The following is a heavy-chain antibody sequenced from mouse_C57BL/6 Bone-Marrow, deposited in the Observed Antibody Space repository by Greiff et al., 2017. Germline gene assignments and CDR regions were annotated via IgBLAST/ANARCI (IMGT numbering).Heavy chain of an antibody. CDR3: ARWDTTKKVYFDY. Sequence: QVQLQQPGAELVKPGASVKLSCKASGYTFTSYWMQWVKQRPGQGLEWIGEIDPSDSYTNYNQKFKGKANLTVDTSSSTAYMQLSSLTSEDSAVYYYARWDTTKKVYFDYWGQGTILTVSS. V-gene: IGHV1-50*01. CDR1: GYTFTSYW. D-gene: IGHD1-1*01. CDR2: IDPSDSYT. J-gene: IGHJ2*01.